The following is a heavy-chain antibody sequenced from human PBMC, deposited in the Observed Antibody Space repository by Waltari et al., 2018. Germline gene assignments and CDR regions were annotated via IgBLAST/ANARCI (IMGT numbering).Heavy chain of an antibody. V-gene: IGHV4-59*11. D-gene: IGHD5-18*01. CDR1: GGSMTIPY. CDR3: ARDILHSFYYYMDV. Sequence: QVQLQESGPGLVKPSETLSLTCPGTGGSMTIPYWRWIRQAPWKGLEWVGYVFHSWSTNYNPSLKSRVTMSLDTSKSQFSLRLTSVTPADTAVYYCARDILHSFYYYMDVWGKGTMVTVSS. CDR2: VFHSWST. J-gene: IGHJ6*03.